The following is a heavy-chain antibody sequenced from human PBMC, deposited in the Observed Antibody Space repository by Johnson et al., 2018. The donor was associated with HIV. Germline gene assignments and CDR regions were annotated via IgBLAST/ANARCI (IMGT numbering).Heavy chain of an antibody. CDR1: GFTFSNYG. CDR2: IWYDGSNK. CDR3: ARDASGYEEWAFDI. J-gene: IGHJ3*02. V-gene: IGHV3-30*19. Sequence: QVQLVESGGGVVQPGGSMRLSCAASGFTFSNYGMNWVRQAPGKGLEWVAVIWYDGSNKYYADSVKGRFTISRDNSKNTLYLQMNSLRAEDTAVYYCARDASGYEEWAFDIWGQGTMVTVSS. D-gene: IGHD5-12*01.